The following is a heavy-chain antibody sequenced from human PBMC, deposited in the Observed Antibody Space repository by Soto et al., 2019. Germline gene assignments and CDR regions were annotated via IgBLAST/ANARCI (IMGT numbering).Heavy chain of an antibody. J-gene: IGHJ4*02. CDR3: ARASRTGVGGGDY. CDR2: VHYSGST. Sequence: QVQLQESGPGLVKPSQTLSLTCTVSGGSVSSGSYYWSWIRQPPGKGLEWIAYVHYSGSTNYNPSLKSRVTISKDPSKNPFSLKRTAVPAAETAVYYCARASRTGVGGGDYWGQGTLVTVSS. D-gene: IGHD7-27*01. CDR1: GGSVSSGSYY. V-gene: IGHV4-61*01.